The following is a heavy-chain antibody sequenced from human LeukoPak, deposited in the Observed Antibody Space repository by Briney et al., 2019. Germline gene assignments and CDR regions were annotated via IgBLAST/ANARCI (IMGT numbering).Heavy chain of an antibody. Sequence: GGSLRLSCAVSGFTFSNYAMSWVRQAPGKGLEWVSAISGSGGGTYYADSVKGRFTISRDNSKNTLYPQMNSVRDEDTAVYHCAKDRERGFCSSGSCYSFDYWGQGALVTVSS. D-gene: IGHD2-15*01. CDR2: ISGSGGGT. J-gene: IGHJ4*02. CDR1: GFTFSNYA. V-gene: IGHV3-23*01. CDR3: AKDRERGFCSSGSCYSFDY.